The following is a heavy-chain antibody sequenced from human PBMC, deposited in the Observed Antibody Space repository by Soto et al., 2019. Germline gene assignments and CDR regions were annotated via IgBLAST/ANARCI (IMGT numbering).Heavy chain of an antibody. CDR1: GFSFSNFY. CDR3: AGTHDSNTFDS. D-gene: IGHD4-4*01. J-gene: IGHJ4*02. V-gene: IGHV3-21*01. CDR2: ITSSGRFI. Sequence: EVQLVESGGGLVKPGGSLRLSCAGSGFSFSNFYMNWVRQAPGKGLEWFSSITSSGRFIYYADSVRGRFTISRDNARNSLSLQMDSLRAEDTAIYYCAGTHDSNTFDSCGPGTLVTVSS.